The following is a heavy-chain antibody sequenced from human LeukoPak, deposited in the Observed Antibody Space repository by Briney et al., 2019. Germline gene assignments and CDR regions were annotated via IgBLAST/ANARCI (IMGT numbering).Heavy chain of an antibody. CDR1: GGPISSSSYY. J-gene: IGHJ4*02. V-gene: IGHV4-39*07. D-gene: IGHD2-15*01. CDR2: IYYSGST. CDR3: ARGLYCSGGSCYSRPFDY. Sequence: SETLSLTCNVSGGPISSSSYYWGWIRQPPGKGLEWIGSIYYSGSTYYNPSLKSRVTISLDTSKKQFSLKLSSVTAADTAVYYCARGLYCSGGSCYSRPFDYWGQGTLVTVSS.